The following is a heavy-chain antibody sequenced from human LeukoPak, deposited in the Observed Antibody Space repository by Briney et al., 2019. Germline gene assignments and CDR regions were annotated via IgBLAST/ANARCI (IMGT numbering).Heavy chain of an antibody. Sequence: GRSLRPSCAASGFTFSNNWMTWVRQAPGKGLEWVASIHQDGSEKHSIDSGRFTISRDNAENSLYLQMDSLRDEDTAVYYCANTVGHYGHSWGQGTLVTVSS. CDR3: ANTVGHYGHS. CDR1: GFTFSNNW. CDR2: IHQDGSEK. D-gene: IGHD4-17*01. V-gene: IGHV3-7*05. J-gene: IGHJ4*02.